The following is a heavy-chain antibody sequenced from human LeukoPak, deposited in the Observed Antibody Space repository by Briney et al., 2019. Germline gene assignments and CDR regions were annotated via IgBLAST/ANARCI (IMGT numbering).Heavy chain of an antibody. D-gene: IGHD6-19*01. Sequence: GGSLRLSCAASGFTFSSYEMNWVRQAPGKGLEWVSYISSSGSTIYYADSVKGRFTISRDNAKNSLYLQMNSLRAEDTAVYYCARGPIGFNSGWEGGFDYWGQGTLVTVSS. V-gene: IGHV3-48*03. CDR3: ARGPIGFNSGWEGGFDY. CDR2: ISSSGSTI. CDR1: GFTFSSYE. J-gene: IGHJ4*02.